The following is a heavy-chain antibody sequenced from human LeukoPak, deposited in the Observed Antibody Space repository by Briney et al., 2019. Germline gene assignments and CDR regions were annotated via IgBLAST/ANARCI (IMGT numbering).Heavy chain of an antibody. J-gene: IGHJ6*02. V-gene: IGHV3-30*18. CDR3: AKCSGGSCYCYGMDV. CDR2: ISYDGSNK. D-gene: IGHD2-15*01. CDR1: GFTFSNYG. Sequence: GRSLRLSCAASGFTFSNYGMHWVRQAPGKGLEWVAVISYDGSNKYYADSVKGRFTISRDNSKNTLYLQMNSLGAEDTAVYYCAKCSGGSCYCYGMDVWGQGTLVTVSS.